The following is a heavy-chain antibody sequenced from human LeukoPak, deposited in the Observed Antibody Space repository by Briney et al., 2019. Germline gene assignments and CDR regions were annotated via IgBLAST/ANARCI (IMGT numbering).Heavy chain of an antibody. CDR1: GFTFGSFA. D-gene: IGHD3/OR15-3a*01. CDR2: IGSSGGST. J-gene: IGHJ4*02. V-gene: IGHV3-23*01. CDR3: AKSLWAGRYYFEY. Sequence: GGSLRLSCAASGFTFGSFAMSWVRQAPGKGLEWVSLIGSSGGSTNYADSVKGRFTISRDNSKNTLYLQMNSPTAEDTAVYYCAKSLWAGRYYFEYWGQGALVTVSS.